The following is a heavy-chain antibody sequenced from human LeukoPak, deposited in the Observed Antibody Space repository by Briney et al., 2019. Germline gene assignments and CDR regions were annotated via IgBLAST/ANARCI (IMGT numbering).Heavy chain of an antibody. Sequence: GGSLRLSCAASGFTFSNYAMSWVRQAPGKGLEWVSAVSGGGGSTFYADSVKGRFTISRDNSKNTLYLQMNSLRAEDTAVYYCARDKGQEYYYGSGPAGWFDPWGQGTLVTVSS. V-gene: IGHV3-23*01. CDR1: GFTFSNYA. CDR2: VSGGGGST. CDR3: ARDKGQEYYYGSGPAGWFDP. J-gene: IGHJ5*02. D-gene: IGHD3-10*01.